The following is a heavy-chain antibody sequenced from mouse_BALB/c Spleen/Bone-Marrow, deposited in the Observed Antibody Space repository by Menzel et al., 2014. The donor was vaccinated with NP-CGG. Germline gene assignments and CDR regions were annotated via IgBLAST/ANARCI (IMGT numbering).Heavy chain of an antibody. Sequence: EVKVVESGPELVKPGASVKISCKASCYSFTGYFMNWVMQSHGKSLEWIGRINPYNGDTFYNQKFKGKATLTVDKSSSTAHMELRSLASEDSAVYYCARSGYYGSSYFDYWGQGTTLTVSS. V-gene: IGHV1-20*02. CDR1: CYSFTGYF. J-gene: IGHJ2*01. D-gene: IGHD1-1*01. CDR3: ARSGYYGSSYFDY. CDR2: INPYNGDT.